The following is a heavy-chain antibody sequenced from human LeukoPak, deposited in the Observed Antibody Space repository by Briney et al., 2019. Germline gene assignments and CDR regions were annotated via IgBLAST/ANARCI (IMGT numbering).Heavy chain of an antibody. CDR3: ARGRRGIVLSWSDP. CDR2: IYTSGST. Sequence: PSETLSLTCTVSGGSISSYYWSWIRQPPGKGLEWIGYIYTSGSTNYNPSLKSRVTISVDTSKNQFSLKLSSVTAADTAVYYCARGRRGIVLSWSDPWGQGTLVTVSS. V-gene: IGHV4-4*09. D-gene: IGHD1-26*01. J-gene: IGHJ5*02. CDR1: GGSISSYY.